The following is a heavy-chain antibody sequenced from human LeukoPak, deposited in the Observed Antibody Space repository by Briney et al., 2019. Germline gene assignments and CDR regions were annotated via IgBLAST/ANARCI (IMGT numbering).Heavy chain of an antibody. D-gene: IGHD4-11*01. J-gene: IGHJ5*02. CDR3: AKDRYSNYGNWFDP. CDR2: ISGGGGTT. CDR1: GFIFSEYA. Sequence: PGGSLRLSCAAPGFIFSEYAMNWVRQAPGKGLEWVSAISGGGGTTHYADSVKGRFAVSRDNSKNILYLQMTNLRHEDTALYYCAKDRYSNYGNWFDPWGQGTQVTVIS. V-gene: IGHV3-23*01.